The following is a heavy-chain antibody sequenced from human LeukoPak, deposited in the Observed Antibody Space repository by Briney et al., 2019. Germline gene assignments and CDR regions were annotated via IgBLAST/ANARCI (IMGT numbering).Heavy chain of an antibody. CDR1: GGSISSGGYY. CDR3: ARGAPMTTVTTPLVPFDY. CDR2: IYYSGST. D-gene: IGHD4-17*01. J-gene: IGHJ4*02. Sequence: SETLSLTCTVSGGSISSGGYYWSWIRQPPGKGLEWIGYIYYSGSTNYNPSLKSRVTISVDTSENQFSLKLSSVTAADTAVYYCARGAPMTTVTTPLVPFDYWGQGTLVTVSS. V-gene: IGHV4-61*08.